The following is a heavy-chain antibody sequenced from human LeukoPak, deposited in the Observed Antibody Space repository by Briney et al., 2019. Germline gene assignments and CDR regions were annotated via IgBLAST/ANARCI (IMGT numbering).Heavy chain of an antibody. Sequence: IPSETLSLTCSVSGDSVGTTRFSWGWLRRPPGKGLEWIGHIYSRGSTYYNPSLKSRITMSVDTSKNQFSLSLTSVTAADTAVYFCARLGSYHDFWGQGALVTVSS. CDR1: GDSVGTTRFS. V-gene: IGHV4-39*01. CDR3: ARLGSYHDF. J-gene: IGHJ4*02. CDR2: IYSRGST. D-gene: IGHD1-26*01.